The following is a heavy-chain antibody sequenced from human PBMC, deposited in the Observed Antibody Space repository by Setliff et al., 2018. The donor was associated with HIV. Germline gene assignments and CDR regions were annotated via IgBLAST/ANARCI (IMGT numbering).Heavy chain of an antibody. CDR3: ARAAVVGRPLYYFDS. CDR1: GFSFSADA. CDR2: LYSGGGVS. V-gene: IGHV3-23*03. D-gene: IGHD2-15*01. J-gene: IGHJ4*02. Sequence: GGSLRLSCEASGFSFSADAMSWVRQAPGKGLGGVSTLYSGGGVSYYGDSVKGRFTISSDDGTVYLQLNSLRAEDTALYYCARAAVVGRPLYYFDSWGQGTLVTVSS.